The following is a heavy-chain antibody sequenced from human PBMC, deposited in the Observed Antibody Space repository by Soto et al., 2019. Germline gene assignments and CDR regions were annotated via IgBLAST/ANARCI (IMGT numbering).Heavy chain of an antibody. CDR3: AIDPWRYTH. Sequence: EVQLLESGGGLVQPGGSLRLSCTASGFTFSDHAMTWVRQAPGKGLEWLSGISGGGSGAYYADSVKGRFTVSRANSNNTLFLQMDSLRVEDTAVYYCAIDPWRYTHWGQGTLVTVSS. CDR1: GFTFSDHA. V-gene: IGHV3-23*01. J-gene: IGHJ4*02. CDR2: ISGGGSGA. D-gene: IGHD1-20*01.